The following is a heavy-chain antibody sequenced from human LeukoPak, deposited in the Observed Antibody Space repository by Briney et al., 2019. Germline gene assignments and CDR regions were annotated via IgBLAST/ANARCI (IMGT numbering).Heavy chain of an antibody. Sequence: SETLSLTCTVSGYSISSGYYWGWIRQPPGKGLEWIGSIYYSGSTYYNPSLKSRVTISVDTSKNQFSLKLSSVTAADTAVYYCARLSRYDSSGYPAYYFDYWGQGTLVTVSS. J-gene: IGHJ4*02. CDR2: IYYSGST. CDR3: ARLSRYDSSGYPAYYFDY. D-gene: IGHD3-22*01. V-gene: IGHV4-38-2*02. CDR1: GYSISSGYY.